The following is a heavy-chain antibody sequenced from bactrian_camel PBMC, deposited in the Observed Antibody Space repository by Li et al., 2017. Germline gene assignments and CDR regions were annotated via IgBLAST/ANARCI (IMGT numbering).Heavy chain of an antibody. D-gene: IGHD3*01. CDR1: GFTFSSVA. CDR2: IHSGGSIT. CDR3: AATMGEYALGVSLSPGKCEETDIGW. V-gene: IGHV3S40*01. Sequence: VQLVESGGGLVQPGGSLRLSCAASGFTFSSVAMNWVRQAPGKGLERVSSIHSGGSITAYADSVKGRFTISTDSTKKSMYLQMNSLKTEDTAMYYCAATMGEYALGVSLSPGKCEETDIGWWGQGTQVTVS. J-gene: IGHJ6*01.